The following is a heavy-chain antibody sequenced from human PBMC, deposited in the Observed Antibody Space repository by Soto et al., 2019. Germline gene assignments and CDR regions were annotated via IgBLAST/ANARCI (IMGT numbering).Heavy chain of an antibody. CDR3: AKDNFRCGDECYHYYGLDV. CDR1: GFTFSAYD. Sequence: GGSLRLSCAASGFTFSAYDMHWVRQSPGKGLDWVALISYDGSKNSYADSVKGRFTTSTDKAKNTLYLQMNSLRPADTAVYYCAKDNFRCGDECYHYYGLDVWGQGTTVTVSS. CDR2: ISYDGSKN. J-gene: IGHJ6*02. V-gene: IGHV3-30*18. D-gene: IGHD2-21*01.